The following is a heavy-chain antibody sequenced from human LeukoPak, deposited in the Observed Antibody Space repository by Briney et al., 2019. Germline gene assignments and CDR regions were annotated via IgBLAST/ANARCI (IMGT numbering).Heavy chain of an antibody. CDR1: GGSFSGYY. CDR3: ARLLPRPNYYYYYYMDV. J-gene: IGHJ6*03. Sequence: PSETLSLTCAVYGGSFSGYYWSWIRQPPGKGLEWIGEINHSGSTNYNPSLRSRVTTSVDTSKNQFSLKLSSVTAADTAVYYCARLLPRPNYYYYYYMDVWGKGTTVTISS. V-gene: IGHV4-34*01. CDR2: INHSGST.